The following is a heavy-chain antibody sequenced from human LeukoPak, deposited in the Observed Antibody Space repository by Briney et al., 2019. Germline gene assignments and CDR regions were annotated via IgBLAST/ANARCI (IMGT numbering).Heavy chain of an antibody. CDR1: GFTFSDYY. CDR3: AIDCNVYGDLTNWFDP. Sequence: KTGGSLRLSCAASGFTFSDYYMSWVRQAPGKGLEWVSYISSSGSNIYYADSVKGRFTISRDNAKKSLYLQMNSLRAEDTALYFCAIDCNVYGDLTNWFDPWGQGTVVTVSS. V-gene: IGHV3-11*01. J-gene: IGHJ5*02. CDR2: ISSSGSNI. D-gene: IGHD4-17*01.